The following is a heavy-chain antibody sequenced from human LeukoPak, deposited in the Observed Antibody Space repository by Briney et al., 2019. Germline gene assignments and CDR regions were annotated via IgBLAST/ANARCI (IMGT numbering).Heavy chain of an antibody. J-gene: IGHJ3*02. CDR2: IFYTGST. V-gene: IGHV4-59*01. CDR1: GGSISSYY. D-gene: IGHD4-23*01. CDR3: ATLTGGDDAFDI. Sequence: SEALSLTCTVSGGSISSYYWSWIRQPPGKGLEWIGYIFYTGSTNYNPSLKSRVTISVLTSKNRFSLKLSSVTAADTAVYYCATLTGGDDAFDIWGQGTMVTVSS.